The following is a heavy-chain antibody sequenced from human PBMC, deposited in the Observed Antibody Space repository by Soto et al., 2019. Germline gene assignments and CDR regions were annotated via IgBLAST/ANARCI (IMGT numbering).Heavy chain of an antibody. CDR2: INHSGST. CDR1: GGSFSGYY. J-gene: IGHJ2*01. Sequence: SETLSLTCAVYGGSFSGYYWSWIRQPPGKGLEWIGEINHSGSTNYNPSLKSRVTISVDTSKNQFSLKLSSVTAADTAVYYCATTLKDEGWYFDLWGRGTLVTVSS. D-gene: IGHD1-1*01. V-gene: IGHV4-34*01. CDR3: ATTLKDEGWYFDL.